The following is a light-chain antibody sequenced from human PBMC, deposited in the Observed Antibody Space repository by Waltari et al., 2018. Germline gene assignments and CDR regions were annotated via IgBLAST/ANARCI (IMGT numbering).Light chain of an antibody. CDR3: QQYKSYPRT. CDR2: EAS. V-gene: IGKV1-5*03. J-gene: IGKJ1*01. Sequence: QMTQSPSTMSSSVGATVTITRRARQSNSCLAWYQQNPGKAPKCLIYEASSLESGVPTRFGGSGSGAEFTLTISSLQPDDFATYYCQQYKSYPRTFGQGTKVEIK. CDR1: QSNSC.